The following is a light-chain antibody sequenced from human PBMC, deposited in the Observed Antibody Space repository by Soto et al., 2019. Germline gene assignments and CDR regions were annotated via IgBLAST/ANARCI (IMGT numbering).Light chain of an antibody. CDR2: GAS. CDR1: QSVSSN. CDR3: QQYNNWPPIT. J-gene: IGKJ5*01. V-gene: IGKV3-15*01. Sequence: IVLTQSPGTLSLSPGERATLSCRSSQSVSSNFLAWYQEKPGQAPRLLIYGASTGATGIPARFSGSGSGTEFTLTIRSLQSEDFAVYYCQQYNNWPPITFGQGTRLEIK.